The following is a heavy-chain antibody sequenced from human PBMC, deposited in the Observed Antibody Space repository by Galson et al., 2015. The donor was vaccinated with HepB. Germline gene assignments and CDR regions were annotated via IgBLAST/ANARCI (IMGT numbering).Heavy chain of an antibody. CDR3: GRDRVANYGGNSIDF. CDR2: INRDETSR. CDR1: GFTFSSYW. D-gene: IGHD4-23*01. Sequence: SLRLSCAASGFTFSSYWMHWVRQAPGKGLEWVSRINRDETSRTYADSVKGRFTISRDNAKNTLYLQMNSLRVEDTALYYCGRDRVANYGGNSIDFWGQGTVVTVSS. J-gene: IGHJ4*02. V-gene: IGHV3-74*01.